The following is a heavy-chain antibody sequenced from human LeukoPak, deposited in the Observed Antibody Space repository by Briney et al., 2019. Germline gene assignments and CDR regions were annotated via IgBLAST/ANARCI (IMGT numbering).Heavy chain of an antibody. V-gene: IGHV4-59*02. D-gene: IGHD6-6*01. CDR3: ARTSIAARRANAFDI. Sequence: SETLSLTCTVSGGSVSSYYWSWIRQPPGKGLEWIGYIYYSGSTYYNPSLKSRVTISVDRSKNQFSLKLSSVTAADTAVYYCARTSIAARRANAFDIWGQGTMVTVSS. J-gene: IGHJ3*02. CDR2: IYYSGST. CDR1: GGSVSSYY.